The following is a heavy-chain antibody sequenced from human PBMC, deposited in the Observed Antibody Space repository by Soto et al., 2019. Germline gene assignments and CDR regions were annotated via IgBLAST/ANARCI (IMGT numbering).Heavy chain of an antibody. J-gene: IGHJ4*02. Sequence: VQLQESGPGLVKPSETLSLSCDVSGASLLSSYWSWVRQPAGKGLEWIGHICSSGRTSYNPSLKSRVTMSIDTPNNKFALNLKSVTAADTAVYYCAKGWDVKYFDHWGQGARVTVSS. CDR3: AKGWDVKYFDH. D-gene: IGHD1-26*01. CDR1: GASLLSSY. CDR2: ICSSGRT. V-gene: IGHV4-4*07.